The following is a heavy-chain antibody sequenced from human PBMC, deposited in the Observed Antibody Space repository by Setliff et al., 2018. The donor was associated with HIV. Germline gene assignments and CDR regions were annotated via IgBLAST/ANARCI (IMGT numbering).Heavy chain of an antibody. V-gene: IGHV3-21*01. J-gene: IGHJ5*02. D-gene: IGHD4-4*01. CDR3: AREMTSVSTLVTWLDP. CDR1: GFTFSNFS. Sequence: NPGGSLRLSCAASGFTFSNFSMSWVRQAPGKGLEWVSYISASSSYIHYADSVRGRFTVSRDNSNNILYLQMDDLTAGDTAIYYCAREMTSVSTLVTWLDPWGQGTQVTVSS. CDR2: ISASSSYI.